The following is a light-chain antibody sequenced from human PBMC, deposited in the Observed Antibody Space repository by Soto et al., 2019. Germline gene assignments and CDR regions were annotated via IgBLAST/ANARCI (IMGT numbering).Light chain of an antibody. CDR3: QQRSNL. J-gene: IGKJ4*01. V-gene: IGKV3D-11*01. CDR1: QGVSSY. Sequence: EIVLTQSPATLSLSPGERATLSCRASQGVSSYLAWYQQKPGQAPRLLIYDASNRATGIPARFSGSGPGTDFTLTISSLEPEVFAVYYCQQRSNLFGGGTKVEIK. CDR2: DAS.